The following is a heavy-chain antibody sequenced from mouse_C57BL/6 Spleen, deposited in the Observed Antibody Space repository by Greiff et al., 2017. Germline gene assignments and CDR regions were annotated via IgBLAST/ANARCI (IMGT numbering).Heavy chain of an antibody. D-gene: IGHD2-12*01. CDR3: ASTTFYAMDY. CDR1: GYTFTDYY. CDR2: INPNNGGT. J-gene: IGHJ4*01. Sequence: EVQLQQSGPELVKPGASVKISCKASGYTFTDYYMNWVKQSHGKSLEWIGDINPNNGGTSYNQKFKGKATLTVDKSSSTAYMELRSLKAEDSAVYDCASTTFYAMDYWGQGTSVTVSS. V-gene: IGHV1-26*01.